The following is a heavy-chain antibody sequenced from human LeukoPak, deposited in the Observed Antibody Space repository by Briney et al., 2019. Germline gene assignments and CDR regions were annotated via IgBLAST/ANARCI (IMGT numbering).Heavy chain of an antibody. CDR1: GFTLNSYS. D-gene: IGHD6-19*01. J-gene: IGHJ4*02. Sequence: PGGALRLSCVVSGFTLNSYSMNWVRQAPGKGLEWVSYVGWIVTTILYADSVRGRFPVSRDSAKNSLYLQMNSLRDEDSALYYCARDSGSGWSNDYWGQGTLVTVSS. CDR2: VGWIVTTI. V-gene: IGHV3-48*02. CDR3: ARDSGSGWSNDY.